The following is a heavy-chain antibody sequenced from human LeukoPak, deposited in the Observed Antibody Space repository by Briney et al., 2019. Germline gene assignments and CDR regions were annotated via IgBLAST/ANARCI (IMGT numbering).Heavy chain of an antibody. V-gene: IGHV4-59*01. J-gene: IGHJ5*02. CDR3: ARHSNPSSSWNA. Sequence: SETLSLTCTVSGGSISSYYWSWLRQPPGKGLEWIGYIYYSGSTNNNPSLKSRVTISVDTSKNQFSLKLSSVTAADTAVYYCARHSNPSSSWNAWGQGTLVTVSS. D-gene: IGHD6-13*01. CDR1: GGSISSYY. CDR2: IYYSGST.